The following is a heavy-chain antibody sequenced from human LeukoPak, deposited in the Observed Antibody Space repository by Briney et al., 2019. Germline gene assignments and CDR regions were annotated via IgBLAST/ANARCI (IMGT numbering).Heavy chain of an antibody. Sequence: VKVSCXXXGYTXTTYAXHWERQAPGRSLEWMGRINAGNGDAKYSQNFHDRITITRDTSASTVYMELTSLRSGDTAVYYCGRSAPSGFDPWGQGTLVTVSS. CDR2: INAGNGDA. J-gene: IGHJ5*02. CDR1: GYTXTTYA. CDR3: GRSAPSGFDP. V-gene: IGHV1-3*01.